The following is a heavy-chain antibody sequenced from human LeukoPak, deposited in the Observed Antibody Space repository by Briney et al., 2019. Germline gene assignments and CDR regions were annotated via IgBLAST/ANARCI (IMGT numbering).Heavy chain of an antibody. CDR3: ARHLLPVTPEYFDY. Sequence: PSETLSLTCTVSDGSISSSSYYWGWIRQPPGKGLKWIGSIYYSGSTYYNPSLKSRVTISVDTSKNQFSLKLSSVTAADTAVYYCARHLLPVTPEYFDYWGQGTLVTVSS. D-gene: IGHD4-23*01. CDR2: IYYSGST. CDR1: DGSISSSSYY. J-gene: IGHJ4*02. V-gene: IGHV4-39*01.